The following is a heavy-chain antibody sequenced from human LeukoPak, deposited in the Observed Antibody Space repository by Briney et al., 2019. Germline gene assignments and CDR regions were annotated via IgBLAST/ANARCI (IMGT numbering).Heavy chain of an antibody. Sequence: SVKVSCKASGYTFTGYYMHWVRQAPGQGLEWMGGIIPIFGTANYAQKFQGRVTIAADESTSTAYMELSSLRSEDTAVYYCARDPTPRIAVAGISLDYWGQGTLVTVSS. J-gene: IGHJ4*02. CDR2: IIPIFGTA. CDR1: GYTFTGYY. V-gene: IGHV1-69*13. D-gene: IGHD6-19*01. CDR3: ARDPTPRIAVAGISLDY.